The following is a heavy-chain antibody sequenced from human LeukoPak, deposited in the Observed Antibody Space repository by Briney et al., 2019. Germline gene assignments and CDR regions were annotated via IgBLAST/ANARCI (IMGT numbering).Heavy chain of an antibody. D-gene: IGHD3-16*01. Sequence: PSETLSLTCTVSGGSISGYYWSWIRQPPGKGLEWIGYIYYSGSTNYNPSLKSRVTISVDTSKNQFSLKLSSVTAADTAVYYCARFGSLREPIHDYWGQGTLVTVSS. J-gene: IGHJ4*02. V-gene: IGHV4-59*01. CDR1: GGSISGYY. CDR2: IYYSGST. CDR3: ARFGSLREPIHDY.